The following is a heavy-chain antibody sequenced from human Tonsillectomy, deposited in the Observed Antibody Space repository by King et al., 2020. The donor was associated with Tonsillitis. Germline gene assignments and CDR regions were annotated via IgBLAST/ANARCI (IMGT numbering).Heavy chain of an antibody. J-gene: IGHJ3*02. CDR3: ARTCYYDSNGYYHGDVFDI. CDR2: ISSDGSNK. V-gene: IGHV3-30*04. Sequence: VQLVESGGGVVQPGRSLRLSCAASGFTFSDYAMLWVRQAPGEGLEWVAVISSDGSNKYYADSVKGRFTISRDNSKNTLFLQMNSLRAEDTAVYHCARTCYYDSNGYYHGDVFDIWGQGTMVTVSS. D-gene: IGHD3-22*01. CDR1: GFTFSDYA.